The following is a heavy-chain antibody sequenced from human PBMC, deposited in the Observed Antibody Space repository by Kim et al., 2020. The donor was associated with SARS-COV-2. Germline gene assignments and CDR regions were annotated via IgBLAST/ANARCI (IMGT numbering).Heavy chain of an antibody. V-gene: IGHV4-61*01. Sequence: SETLSLTCTVSGGSVSSGLYYWTWIRQPPGKGLEWIGYISYSGSTNYNPSLKSRVTISADTSKNQLSLKLTSVTAADTAVYYCARGEGYYYGSGSYVPYNWFDPWGQGTLVTVSS. CDR2: ISYSGST. CDR3: ARGEGYYYGSGSYVPYNWFDP. CDR1: GGSVSSGLYY. D-gene: IGHD3-10*01. J-gene: IGHJ5*02.